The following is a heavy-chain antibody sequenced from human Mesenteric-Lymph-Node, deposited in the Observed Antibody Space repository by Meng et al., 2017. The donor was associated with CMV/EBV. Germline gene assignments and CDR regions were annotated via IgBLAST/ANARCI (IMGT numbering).Heavy chain of an antibody. CDR1: VGSIHSGDYS. CDR3: ASDYGSWSYRFDY. Sequence: VSVGSIHSGDYSWSWSRKPPGKGLEWIGYIYHTGSTIYNPSLKSRVTLSLDKSKNQFSLELRSVTAADTAVYFCASDYGSWSYRFDYWGQGILVTVSS. J-gene: IGHJ4*02. D-gene: IGHD3-10*01. CDR2: IYHTGST. V-gene: IGHV4-30-2*01.